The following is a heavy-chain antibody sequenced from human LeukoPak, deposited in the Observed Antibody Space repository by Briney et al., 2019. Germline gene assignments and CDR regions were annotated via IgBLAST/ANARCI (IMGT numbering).Heavy chain of an antibody. J-gene: IGHJ3*02. CDR3: ARLPPYYDILTGYDAFDI. D-gene: IGHD3-9*01. Sequence: SETLSLTCAVYGGSFSGYYWSWIRQPPGKGLEWIGEINHSGSTNYNPSLKSRITISVDTSRNKFSLKLSSVTASDTAVYYSARLPPYYDILTGYDAFDIWGQGTMVTVSS. CDR2: INHSGST. CDR1: GGSFSGYY. V-gene: IGHV4-34*01.